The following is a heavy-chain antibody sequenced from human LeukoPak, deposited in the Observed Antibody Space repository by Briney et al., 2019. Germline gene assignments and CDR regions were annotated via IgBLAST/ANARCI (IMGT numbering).Heavy chain of an antibody. V-gene: IGHV4-4*07. CDR3: ARAIEVGAMTPFDY. J-gene: IGHJ4*02. Sequence: SETLSLTCTVSGGSISSFYWSWIRQPAGKGLEWIGRIYTSGSTNYNPSLKSRVTMSVDTSKNQFSLKLSSVTAADTAVYYCARAIEVGAMTPFDYWGQGTLVTVSS. CDR2: IYTSGST. CDR1: GGSISSFY. D-gene: IGHD1-26*01.